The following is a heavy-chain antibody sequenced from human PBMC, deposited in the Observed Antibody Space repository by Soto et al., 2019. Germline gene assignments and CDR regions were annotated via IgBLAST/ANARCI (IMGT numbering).Heavy chain of an antibody. CDR1: GYTFTSYG. CDR2: FDPEDGET. Sequence: ASVKVSCKASGYTFTSYGISWVRQAPGQGLEWMGGFDPEDGETIYAQKFQGRVTMTEDTSTDTAYMELSSLRSEDTAVYYCATSVLRQWLVLAFDIWGQGTMVTVSS. V-gene: IGHV1-24*01. D-gene: IGHD6-19*01. CDR3: ATSVLRQWLVLAFDI. J-gene: IGHJ3*02.